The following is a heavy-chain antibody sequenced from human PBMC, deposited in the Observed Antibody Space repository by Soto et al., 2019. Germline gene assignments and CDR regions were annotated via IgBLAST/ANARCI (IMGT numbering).Heavy chain of an antibody. D-gene: IGHD3-3*01. CDR1: GGSFSGYY. Sequence: SETLSLTCAVYGGSFSGYYWSWIRQPPGKGLEWIGEINHSGSTNYNPSLKSRVTISVDTSKNQFSLKLSSVTAADTAVYYCARVYLITIFGVVMAPYGMDVWGQGTTVTVSS. J-gene: IGHJ6*02. CDR3: ARVYLITIFGVVMAPYGMDV. CDR2: INHSGST. V-gene: IGHV4-34*01.